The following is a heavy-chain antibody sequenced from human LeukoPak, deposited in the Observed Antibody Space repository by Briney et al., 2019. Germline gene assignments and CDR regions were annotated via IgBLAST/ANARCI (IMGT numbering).Heavy chain of an antibody. J-gene: IGHJ5*02. CDR2: ISTSSRYI. V-gene: IGHV3-21*06. D-gene: IGHD2-2*01. CDR1: GFTLSTFD. CDR3: AGADCSGSTCYLRHSWFDP. Sequence: GGSLRLSCAASGFTLSTFDMNWVRQAPGKGLEWVSSISTSSRYIYYRDPVKGRFTISRDDAKNSLYLQMNSLTVEDTAVYYCAGADCSGSTCYLRHSWFDPWGQGTLVTVSS.